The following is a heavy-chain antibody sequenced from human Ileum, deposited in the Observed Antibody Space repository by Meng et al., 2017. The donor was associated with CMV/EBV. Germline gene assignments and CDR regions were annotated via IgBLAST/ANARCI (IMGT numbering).Heavy chain of an antibody. CDR1: GFTVSSTY. J-gene: IGHJ4*02. D-gene: IGHD2-2*03. V-gene: IGHV3-53*01. CDR2: IYSAGRI. CDR3: ARGLDFDS. Sequence: GSLRLSCAASGFTVSSTYVTWVRQALGKGLEWVSVIYSAGRIYYADSVKGRFTISRDNSKNTVSLQMNGLRAEDTAVYYCARGLDFDSWGQGTLVTVSS.